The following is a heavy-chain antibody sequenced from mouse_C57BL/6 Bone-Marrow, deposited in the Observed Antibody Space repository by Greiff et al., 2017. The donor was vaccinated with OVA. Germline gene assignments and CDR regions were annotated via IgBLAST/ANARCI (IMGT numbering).Heavy chain of an antibody. Sequence: QVQLQQPGAELVKPGASVKLSCKASGYTFTSYWMQWVKQRPGQGLEWIGEIDPSDSYTNYNQKFKGKATLTVDTSSSTAYMQLSSLTSEDSAVYYCAVYYDYDGVGGGQGTLVTVSA. CDR3: AVYYDYDGVG. CDR2: IDPSDSYT. CDR1: GYTFTSYW. D-gene: IGHD2-4*01. J-gene: IGHJ3*01. V-gene: IGHV1-50*01.